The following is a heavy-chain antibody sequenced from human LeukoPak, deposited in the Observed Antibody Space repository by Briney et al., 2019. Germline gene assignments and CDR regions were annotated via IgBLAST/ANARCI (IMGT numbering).Heavy chain of an antibody. CDR2: INHSGST. D-gene: IGHD3-10*01. V-gene: IGHV4-34*01. CDR3: ARSFMVGFDP. CDR1: GGSFSGYY. J-gene: IGHJ5*02. Sequence: KPSETLSLTCAVYGGSFSGYYWSWIRQPPGKGLEWIGEINHSGSTNYNPSLKSRVTISVDTSKNQFSLKLSSVTAADTAVYYCARSFMVGFDPWGQGTLVTVSS.